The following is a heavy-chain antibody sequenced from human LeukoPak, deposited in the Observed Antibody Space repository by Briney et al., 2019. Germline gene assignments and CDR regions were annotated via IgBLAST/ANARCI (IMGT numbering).Heavy chain of an antibody. D-gene: IGHD3-16*01. J-gene: IGHJ5*02. CDR3: ATVSVTRGSYNWFDP. V-gene: IGHV1-24*01. Sequence: ASVKVSCKVSGYTLTELSMHWVRQAPGKGLEWMGGFDPEDGETIYAQKFQGRVTMTEGTSTDTAYMELSSLRSEDTAVYYCATVSVTRGSYNWFDPWGQGTLVTVSS. CDR2: FDPEDGET. CDR1: GYTLTELS.